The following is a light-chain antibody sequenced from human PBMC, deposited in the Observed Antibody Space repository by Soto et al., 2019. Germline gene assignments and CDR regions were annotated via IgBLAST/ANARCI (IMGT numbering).Light chain of an antibody. CDR2: DVS. J-gene: IGLJ1*01. Sequence: QSALTQPRSVSGSPGQSVTISCTGTSSDVGGYNYVSWYQQHRGKAPKLMIYDVSKRPSGVPDRFSGSKSGNTASLTISGLQAEDEADYYCCSYAGSYTDVFGTGTKLTVL. CDR1: SSDVGGYNY. V-gene: IGLV2-11*01. CDR3: CSYAGSYTDV.